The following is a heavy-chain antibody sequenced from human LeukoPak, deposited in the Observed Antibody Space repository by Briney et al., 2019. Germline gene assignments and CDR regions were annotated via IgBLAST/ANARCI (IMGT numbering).Heavy chain of an antibody. CDR2: ISWDGGST. Sequence: GGSLRLSCIASGFTFNSYAMSWVRQAPGKGLEWVSLISWDGGSTYYADSVRGRFTISRDNSKNSLYLQMNSLRAEDTALYYCAKDISPDGYNYAVGDYWGQGTLVTVSS. CDR1: GFTFNSYA. V-gene: IGHV3-43D*03. J-gene: IGHJ4*02. CDR3: AKDISPDGYNYAVGDY. D-gene: IGHD5-24*01.